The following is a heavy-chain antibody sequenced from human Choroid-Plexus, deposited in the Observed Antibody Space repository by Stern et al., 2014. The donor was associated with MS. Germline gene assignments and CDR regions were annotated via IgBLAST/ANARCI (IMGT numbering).Heavy chain of an antibody. CDR2: VSYDGSNK. CDR1: GFTFGSCA. CDR3: AKDRQYLTYFFDH. Sequence: VQLLESGGGVVQPGGPLRLSCVASGFTFGSCAMHWVRQAPGKGREWVAGVSYDGSNKYYADSVKGRFTISRDNSQNTLYMQMSSLRPEDTAVYYCAKDRQYLTYFFDHWGQGSLVTVSS. D-gene: IGHD2/OR15-2a*01. V-gene: IGHV3-30*18. J-gene: IGHJ5*02.